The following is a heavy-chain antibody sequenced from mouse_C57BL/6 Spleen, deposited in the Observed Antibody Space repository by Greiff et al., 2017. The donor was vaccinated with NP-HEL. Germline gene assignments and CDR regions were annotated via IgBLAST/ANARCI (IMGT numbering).Heavy chain of an antibody. V-gene: IGHV1-52*01. D-gene: IGHD1-1*01. J-gene: IGHJ2*01. CDR2: IDPSDSDT. CDR3: ARDYGSSFDY. CDR1: GYTFTSYW. Sequence: QVQLQQPGAELVRPGSSVKLSCKASGYTFTSYWMHWVKQRPIQGLEWIGNIDPSDSDTHYNQKFKDKATLTVDKSSSTAYMQLSSLTSEDSAVYYCARDYGSSFDYWGQGTTLTVSS.